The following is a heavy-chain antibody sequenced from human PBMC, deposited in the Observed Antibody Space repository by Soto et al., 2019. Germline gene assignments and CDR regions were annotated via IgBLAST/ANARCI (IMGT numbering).Heavy chain of an antibody. CDR3: AKDNSGYINCYFDL. CDR2: ISASGRST. D-gene: IGHD3-22*01. CDR1: GFTFNSNA. J-gene: IGHJ2*01. V-gene: IGHV3-23*01. Sequence: EVQLLESGGGLVPPGGSLRLSCAASGFTFNSNAMSWVRQAPGKGLEWVSTISASGRSTYYADSVKGRFTISRDNSRKTLYLQMNSLRAEDTAAYYCAKDNSGYINCYFDLWGRGTPVTVSS.